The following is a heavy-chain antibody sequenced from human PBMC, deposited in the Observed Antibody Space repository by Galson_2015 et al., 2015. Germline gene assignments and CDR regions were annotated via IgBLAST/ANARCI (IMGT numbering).Heavy chain of an antibody. V-gene: IGHV1-46*01. J-gene: IGHJ6*02. CDR3: ATNRRDYSYYYYGMDV. Sequence: QSGAEVKKPGESLKISCKASGYTFTSYYMHWVRQAPGQGLEWMGIINPSGGSTSYAQKFQGRVTMTRDTSTSTVYMELSSLRSEDTAVYYCATNRRDYSYYYYGMDVWGQGTTVTVSS. CDR1: GYTFTSYY. D-gene: IGHD1-14*01. CDR2: INPSGGST.